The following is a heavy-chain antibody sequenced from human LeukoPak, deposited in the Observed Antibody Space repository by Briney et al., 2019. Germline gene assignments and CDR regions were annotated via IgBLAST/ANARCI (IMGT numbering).Heavy chain of an antibody. D-gene: IGHD1-1*01. J-gene: IGHJ6*03. CDR2: RSYDGSNK. CDR3: ARDPGPYGDYMDV. V-gene: IGHV3-30*04. Sequence: GTSLRLSCAASGFTFSNYAMHWVRQAPGKGLEWVAVRSYDGSNKYYADSVKGRFTISRDNSKNTLHLQMNSLRVEDTAVYYCARDPGPYGDYMDVWAKGTTVTVSS. CDR1: GFTFSNYA.